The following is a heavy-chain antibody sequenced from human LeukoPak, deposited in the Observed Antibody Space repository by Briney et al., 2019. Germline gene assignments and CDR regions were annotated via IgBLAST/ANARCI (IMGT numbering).Heavy chain of an antibody. D-gene: IGHD2-2*01. CDR1: GFTFSSYA. CDR2: ISYDGSNK. Sequence: GGSLRLSCAASGFTFSSYAMHWVRQAPGKGLEWVAVISYDGSNKYYADSVKGRFTISRDNSRNTLFLQMNSLRAEDTAVYYCAHGAMYQLDYWGQGTLVTVSS. CDR3: AHGAMYQLDY. J-gene: IGHJ4*02. V-gene: IGHV3-30*04.